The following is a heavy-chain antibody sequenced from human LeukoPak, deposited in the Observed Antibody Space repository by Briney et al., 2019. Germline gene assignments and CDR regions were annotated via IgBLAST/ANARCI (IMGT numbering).Heavy chain of an antibody. D-gene: IGHD3-3*01. V-gene: IGHV1-18*01. CDR3: ARDVDFWSGYYSRVDAFDI. J-gene: IGHJ3*02. Sequence: ASVKVSCKASGYTFTSYGISWVRQAPGQGLEWMGWISAYNGNTNYAQKLQGRVTMTTDTSTSTAYMELRSLRSDDTAVYYCARDVDFWSGYYSRVDAFDIRGQGTMVTVSS. CDR1: GYTFTSYG. CDR2: ISAYNGNT.